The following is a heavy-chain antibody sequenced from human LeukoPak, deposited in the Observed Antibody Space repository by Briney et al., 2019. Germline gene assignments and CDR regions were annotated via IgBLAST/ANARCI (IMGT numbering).Heavy chain of an antibody. CDR1: GFTFSSHW. D-gene: IGHD5-12*01. CDR2: IKQDGSDK. J-gene: IGHJ4*02. CDR3: ARCYSGYDLEEY. Sequence: GGSLRLSCAASGFTFSSHWMSWVRRAPGKGLEWVANIKQDGSDKYYVDSVKGRFTISRDNAKNSLYLQMNSLRVEDTAVYYCARCYSGYDLEEYWGQGTLVTVSS. V-gene: IGHV3-7*01.